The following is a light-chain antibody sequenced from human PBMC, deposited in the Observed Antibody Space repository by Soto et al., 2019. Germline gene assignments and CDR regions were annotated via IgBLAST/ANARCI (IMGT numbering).Light chain of an antibody. CDR2: GAS. CDR1: QTVNTS. CDR3: QQRDNWPWT. Sequence: DIVLTQSPATLSLSPGDRATLSCRASQTVNTSLAWYQQKPGQAPRLLIYGASTRATGIPARFSGSGSGTEFTLTISSLQSEDFAIYYCQQRDNWPWTFGQGTKVDIK. V-gene: IGKV3-11*01. J-gene: IGKJ1*01.